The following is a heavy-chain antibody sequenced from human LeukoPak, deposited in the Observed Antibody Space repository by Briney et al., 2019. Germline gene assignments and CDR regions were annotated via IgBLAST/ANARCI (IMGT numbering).Heavy chain of an antibody. CDR3: GKEPWEGSGYIHY. Sequence: GGSLRLSCAASGFTFSSYGMHWVRQAPGKGLEWVAVISYDGSNKYYADSVKGRFTISRDNSKNTLYLQMNSLKDEDTATYYCGKEPWEGSGYIHYWGQGALVTVSS. CDR2: ISYDGSNK. J-gene: IGHJ4*02. V-gene: IGHV3-30*18. D-gene: IGHD3-3*01. CDR1: GFTFSSYG.